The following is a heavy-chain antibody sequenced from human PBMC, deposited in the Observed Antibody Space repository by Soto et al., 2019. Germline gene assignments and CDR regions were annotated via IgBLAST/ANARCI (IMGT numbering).Heavy chain of an antibody. D-gene: IGHD3-3*01. V-gene: IGHV4-39*01. CDR3: ARTGDAESITIFGVGTPAAYGMDV. CDR2: IYYSGST. Sequence: SETLSLTCTVSGGSISSSSYYWGWIRQPPGKGLEWIGSIYYSGSTYYNPSLKSRVTISVDTSTNQFSLKLSSVTAADTAVYYCARTGDAESITIFGVGTPAAYGMDVWGQGTTVTVSS. J-gene: IGHJ6*02. CDR1: GGSISSSSYY.